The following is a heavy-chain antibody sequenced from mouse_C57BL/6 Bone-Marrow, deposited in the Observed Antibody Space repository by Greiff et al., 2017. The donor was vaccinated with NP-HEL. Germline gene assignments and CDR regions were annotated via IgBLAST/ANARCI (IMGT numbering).Heavy chain of an antibody. D-gene: IGHD2-5*01. V-gene: IGHV6-3*01. Sequence: EVQLVESGGGLVQPGGSMKLSCVASGFTFSNYWMNWVRQSPEKGLEWVAQIRLKSDNYATHYAESVKGRFTISRDDSKSSVYLQMNNLRAEDTGIYYCTGSNYEYFDVWGTGTTVTVSS. J-gene: IGHJ1*03. CDR3: TGSNYEYFDV. CDR2: IRLKSDNYAT. CDR1: GFTFSNYW.